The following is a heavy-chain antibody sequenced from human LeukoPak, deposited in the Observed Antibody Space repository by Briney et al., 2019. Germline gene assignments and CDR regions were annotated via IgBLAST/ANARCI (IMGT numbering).Heavy chain of an antibody. Sequence: SETLSLTCTVSGGSISSYYWSWIRQPPGKGLEWIGEINHSGSTNYNPSLKSRVTISVDTSKNQFSLKLSSVTAADTAVYYCASTITGYYDYVWGSYRPLSDWGQGTLVTVSS. D-gene: IGHD3-16*02. V-gene: IGHV4-34*01. CDR3: ASTITGYYDYVWGSYRPLSD. CDR1: GGSISSYY. CDR2: INHSGST. J-gene: IGHJ4*02.